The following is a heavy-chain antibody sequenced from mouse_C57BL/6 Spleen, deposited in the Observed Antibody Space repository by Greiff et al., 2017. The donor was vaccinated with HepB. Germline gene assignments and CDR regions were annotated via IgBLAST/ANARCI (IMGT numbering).Heavy chain of an antibody. CDR2: IDPANGNT. Sequence: VHVKQSVAELVRPGASVKLSCTASGFNIKNTYMHWVKQRPEQGLEWIGRIDPANGNTKYAPKFQGKATITADTSSNTAYLKLSSLTSEDTAIYYCAHAYYYGSSYGYWGQGTTLTVSS. CDR3: AHAYYYGSSYGY. D-gene: IGHD1-1*01. V-gene: IGHV14-3*01. CDR1: GFNIKNTY. J-gene: IGHJ2*01.